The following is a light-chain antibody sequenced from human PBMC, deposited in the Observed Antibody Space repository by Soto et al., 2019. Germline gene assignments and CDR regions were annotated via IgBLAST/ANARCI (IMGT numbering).Light chain of an antibody. CDR1: RSIGTY. J-gene: IGKJ2*01. CDR3: QQLNSYPYT. Sequence: EIQMTQSPSSLSASVGDRVTITCRASRSIGTYLYWYQHKPGKAPKLLIYTASNLQSGVPSRFSGSGSGTEFTLTISSLQPEDFATYYCQQLNSYPYTFGQGTKLEIK. CDR2: TAS. V-gene: IGKV1-9*01.